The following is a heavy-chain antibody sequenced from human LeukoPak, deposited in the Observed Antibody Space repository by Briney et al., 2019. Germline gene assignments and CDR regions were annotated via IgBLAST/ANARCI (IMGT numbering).Heavy chain of an antibody. Sequence: SETLSLTCAVYGGSFSGNYWCWVRRPPGKGLEWIGEIKHTGRTTYNPSLKSRVSMSLDTSKNQFSLKLSSVTAADTAIYYCAGTIFGVLTGPFDYWGQGTLVTVSS. D-gene: IGHD3-3*01. CDR2: IKHTGRT. CDR3: AGTIFGVLTGPFDY. J-gene: IGHJ4*02. V-gene: IGHV4-34*01. CDR1: GGSFSGNY.